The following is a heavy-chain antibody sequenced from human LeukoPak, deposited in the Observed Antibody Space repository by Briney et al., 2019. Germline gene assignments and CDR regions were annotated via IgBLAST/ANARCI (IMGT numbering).Heavy chain of an antibody. V-gene: IGHV3-30-3*01. Sequence: GGSLRLSCAASGFTFSSYAMHWVRQAPGKGLEWVAVISYDGSNKYYADSVKGRFTISRDNSKNTLYLQMNSLRAEDTAIYYCAKAAIGGYYYDSSGYYFDYWGQGTLVTVSS. J-gene: IGHJ4*02. CDR1: GFTFSSYA. CDR3: AKAAIGGYYYDSSGYYFDY. CDR2: ISYDGSNK. D-gene: IGHD3-22*01.